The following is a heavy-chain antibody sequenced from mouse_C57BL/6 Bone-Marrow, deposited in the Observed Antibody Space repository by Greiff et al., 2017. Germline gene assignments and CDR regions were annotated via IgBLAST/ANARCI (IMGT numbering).Heavy chain of an antibody. CDR1: GYTFTSYW. CDR2: INPSSGYT. V-gene: IGHV1-7*01. Sequence: QVQLQQSGAELAKPGASVKLSCKASGYTFTSYWMHWVKPRPGQGLEWIGYINPSSGYTQYNQKFKDKATLTADKSSSTAYMQLSSLTYEDSAVYYCASPDYYGSSYWYFDVWGTGTTVTVSS. J-gene: IGHJ1*03. D-gene: IGHD1-1*01. CDR3: ASPDYYGSSYWYFDV.